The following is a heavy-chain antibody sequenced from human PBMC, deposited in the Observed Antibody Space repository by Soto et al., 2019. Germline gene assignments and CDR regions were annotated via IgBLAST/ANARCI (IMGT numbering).Heavy chain of an antibody. Sequence: EVQLVESGGGLVQPGGSLRLSCDTSGFTFTSHWMTWVRQAPGKGLEWVANLNYDGSERYYLDSVRGRFTISRDNAKNSLYLHMNSLGAADKAVYYCARGGVPYAEEESWGQGTLVTVSS. CDR3: ARGGVPYAEEES. V-gene: IGHV3-7*01. CDR2: LNYDGSER. D-gene: IGHD4-17*01. CDR1: GFTFTSHW. J-gene: IGHJ4*02.